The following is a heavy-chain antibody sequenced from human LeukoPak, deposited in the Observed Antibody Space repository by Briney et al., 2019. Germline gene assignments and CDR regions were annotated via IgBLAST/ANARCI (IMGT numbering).Heavy chain of an antibody. J-gene: IGHJ4*02. CDR2: INPSGGST. V-gene: IGHV1-46*01. D-gene: IGHD2-15*01. CDR1: GYTFTSYY. Sequence: GASVKVSCKASGYTFTSYYMHWVRQAPGQGLEWMGIINPSGGSTSYAQKFQGRVTMTRDTSTSTVYMELSSLRSEDTAVYYCARAPDTGGGPRRLDYWGQGTLVTVSS. CDR3: ARAPDTGGGPRRLDY.